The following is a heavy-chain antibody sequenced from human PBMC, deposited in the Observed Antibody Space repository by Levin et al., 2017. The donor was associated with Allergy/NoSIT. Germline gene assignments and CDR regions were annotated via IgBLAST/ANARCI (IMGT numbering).Heavy chain of an antibody. CDR2: INPNSGGT. CDR1: GYTFTGYY. V-gene: IGHV1-2*02. J-gene: IGHJ4*02. D-gene: IGHD5-18*01. Sequence: ASVKVSCKASGYTFTGYYMHWVRQAPGQGLEWMGWINPNSGGTNYAQKFQGRVTMTRDTSISTAYMELSRLRSDDTAVYYCNTGGGWLQSVYYFDYWGQGTLVTVSS. CDR3: NTGGGWLQSVYYFDY.